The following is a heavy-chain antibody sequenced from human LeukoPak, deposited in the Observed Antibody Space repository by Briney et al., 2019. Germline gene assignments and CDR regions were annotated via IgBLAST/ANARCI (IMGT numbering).Heavy chain of an antibody. CDR1: GFTFDDYA. D-gene: IGHD5-18*01. CDR2: ISWNSGSI. CDR3: ARFVDTAMAIDY. Sequence: GGSLRLSCAASGFTFDDYAMHWVRQAPGKGLEWVSGISWNSGSIGYADSVKGRFTISRDNAKNSLYLQMNSLRAEDTALYYCARFVDTAMAIDYWGQGTLVTVSS. V-gene: IGHV3-9*01. J-gene: IGHJ4*02.